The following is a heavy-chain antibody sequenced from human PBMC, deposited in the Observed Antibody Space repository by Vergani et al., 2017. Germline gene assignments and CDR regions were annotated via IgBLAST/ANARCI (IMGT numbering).Heavy chain of an antibody. CDR3: AKGTLGYEGSFAY. CDR2: ISWNSGSI. J-gene: IGHJ4*02. CDR1: GFTFDDYA. Sequence: EVQLVESGGGLVQPGRSLRLSCAASGFTFDDYAMHWVRQAPGKGLEWVSGISWNSGSIGYADSVKGRFTISRDNAKNSLYLQMNSLRAEDTALYYCAKGTLGYEGSFAYWGQGTLVTVSS. D-gene: IGHD5-12*01. V-gene: IGHV3-9*01.